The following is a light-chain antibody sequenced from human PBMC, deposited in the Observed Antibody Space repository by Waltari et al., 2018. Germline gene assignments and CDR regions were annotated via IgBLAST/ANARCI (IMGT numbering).Light chain of an antibody. CDR3: APWDNSLNGPV. J-gene: IGLJ2*01. Sequence: QSVLTQPPSASGTPGQTVTISCSGRPSNIGVQPVHWYQQVPGTAPKLLIYSNNQRPSGVPDRFSGSKSGTSASLAISGLQSEDEAVYYCAPWDNSLNGPVFGGGTKLTVL. V-gene: IGLV1-44*01. CDR2: SNN. CDR1: PSNIGVQP.